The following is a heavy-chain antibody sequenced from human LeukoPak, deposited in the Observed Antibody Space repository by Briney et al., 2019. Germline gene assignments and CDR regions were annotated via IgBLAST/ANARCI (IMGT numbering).Heavy chain of an antibody. J-gene: IGHJ4*02. CDR3: AKRVAAPGRTYYFDY. CDR1: GFTFSSNA. CDR2: IGTSVSDT. V-gene: IGHV3-23*01. Sequence: GGSLRLSCAASGFTFSSNALSWVRQAPGKGLEWVLVIGTSVSDTYYADSVKGRFTISRDNSKNTVYLQLNSLRAEDTAVYYCAKRVAAPGRTYYFDYWGQGTLVIVSS. D-gene: IGHD6-13*01.